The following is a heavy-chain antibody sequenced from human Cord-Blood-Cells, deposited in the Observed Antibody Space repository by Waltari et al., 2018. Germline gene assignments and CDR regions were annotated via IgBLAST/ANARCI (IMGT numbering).Heavy chain of an antibody. V-gene: IGHV3-21*01. Sequence: EVQLVESGGGLVKPGGSLRLSCAASGFTFRSYSMTWFRQAPGTGLEWVSSISSSSSYIYYADSVKGRFTISRDNAKNSLYLQMNSLRAEDTAVYYCARDCSYDFWSGYYDYYMDVWGKGTTVTVSS. J-gene: IGHJ6*03. D-gene: IGHD3-3*01. CDR3: ARDCSYDFWSGYYDYYMDV. CDR2: ISSSSSYI. CDR1: GFTFRSYS.